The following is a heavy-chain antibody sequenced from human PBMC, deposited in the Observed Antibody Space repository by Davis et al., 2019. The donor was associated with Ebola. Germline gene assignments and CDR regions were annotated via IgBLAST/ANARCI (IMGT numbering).Heavy chain of an antibody. CDR3: ARDLGPFWSGLYFDY. CDR1: GFTFSSYW. J-gene: IGHJ4*02. V-gene: IGHV3-7*03. CDR2: IKQDGSEK. Sequence: PGGSLRLSCAASGFTFSSYWMSWVRQAPGKGLEWVANIKQDGSEKYYVDSVKGRFTISRDNAKNSLYLQMNSLRAEDTAVYYCARDLGPFWSGLYFDYWGQGTLVTVSS. D-gene: IGHD3-3*01.